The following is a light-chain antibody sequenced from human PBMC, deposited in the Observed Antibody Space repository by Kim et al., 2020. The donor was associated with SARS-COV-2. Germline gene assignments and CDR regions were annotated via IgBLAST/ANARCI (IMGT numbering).Light chain of an antibody. CDR2: LNSDGSH. CDR3: QTWGTGGV. Sequence: GASVKRTCTRSSGHNSYAIAWHQQKPEKGSRYLMKLNSDGSHSKGDGIPDRFSGSSSGAERYLTISSLQSEDEADYYCQTWGTGGVFGGGTKLTVL. CDR1: SGHNSYA. J-gene: IGLJ3*02. V-gene: IGLV4-69*01.